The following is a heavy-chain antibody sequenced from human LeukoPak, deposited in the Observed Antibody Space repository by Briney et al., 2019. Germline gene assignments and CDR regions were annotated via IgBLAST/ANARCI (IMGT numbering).Heavy chain of an antibody. CDR1: GFTFSSYE. Sequence: GGSLRLSCAASGFTFSSYEMNWVRQAPGKGLEWVSYISSSGSTKYYADSVKGRFTISRDNAKNSLYLQMNSLRAEDTAVYYCARDGLPYYYGSGSPGNWFDPWGQGTLVTVSS. CDR3: ARDGLPYYYGSGSPGNWFDP. D-gene: IGHD3-10*01. V-gene: IGHV3-48*03. CDR2: ISSSGSTK. J-gene: IGHJ5*02.